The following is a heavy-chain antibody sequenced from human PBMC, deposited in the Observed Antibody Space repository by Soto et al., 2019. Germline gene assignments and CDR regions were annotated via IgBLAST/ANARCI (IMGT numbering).Heavy chain of an antibody. D-gene: IGHD3-22*01. CDR3: ARETAERYYYDSSGCLDI. CDR1: GFTVSSNY. Sequence: GGSLRLSCAASGFTVSSNYMGWVRQAPGKGLEWVSVIYSGGSTYYADSVKGRFTISRDNSKNTLYLQMNSLRAEDTAVYYCARETAERYYYDSSGCLDIWGQGTMGTVS. J-gene: IGHJ3*02. V-gene: IGHV3-53*01. CDR2: IYSGGST.